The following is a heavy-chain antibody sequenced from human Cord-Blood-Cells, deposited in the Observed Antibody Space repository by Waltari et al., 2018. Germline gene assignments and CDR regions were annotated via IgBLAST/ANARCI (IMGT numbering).Heavy chain of an antibody. V-gene: IGHV4-34*01. CDR3: ARNYGSGSPFDY. D-gene: IGHD3-10*01. J-gene: IGHJ4*02. CDR1: GGSFSGYY. Sequence: QVQLQQWGAGLLKPSETLSLTCAVYGGSFSGYYWSWNRQPPGKGLEWIGEINQSGSTNYNPSLKSRVTISVDTSKNQFSLKLSSVTAADTAVYYCARNYGSGSPFDYWGQGTLVTVSS. CDR2: INQSGST.